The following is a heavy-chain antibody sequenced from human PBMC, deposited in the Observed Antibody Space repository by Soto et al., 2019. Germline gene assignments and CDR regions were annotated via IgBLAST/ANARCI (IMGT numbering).Heavy chain of an antibody. D-gene: IGHD6-13*01. CDR2: IYYSGST. CDR1: GVSISSGGYY. CDR3: ASPSRIAAAGNRYYYYGMDV. Sequence: SVTLSLTCPVSGVSISSGGYYWGWISQPPGKGLEWIGSIYYSGSTYYNPSLKSRVTISVDTSKNQFSLKLSSVTAADTAVYYCASPSRIAAAGNRYYYYGMDVWGQGTTVTVSS. V-gene: IGHV4-39*01. J-gene: IGHJ6*02.